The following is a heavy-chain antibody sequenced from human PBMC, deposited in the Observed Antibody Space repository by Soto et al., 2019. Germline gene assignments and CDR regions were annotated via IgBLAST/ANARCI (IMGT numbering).Heavy chain of an antibody. CDR3: AKDPVYRYSGSYLGYGMDV. D-gene: IGHD1-26*01. Sequence: GGSLRLSCAASGFTFSSYGMHWVRQAPGKGLEWVAVISYDGSNKYYADSVKGRFTISRDNSKNTLYLQMNSLRAEDTAVYYCAKDPVYRYSGSYLGYGMDVWGQGTTVTVSS. CDR2: ISYDGSNK. J-gene: IGHJ6*02. V-gene: IGHV3-30*18. CDR1: GFTFSSYG.